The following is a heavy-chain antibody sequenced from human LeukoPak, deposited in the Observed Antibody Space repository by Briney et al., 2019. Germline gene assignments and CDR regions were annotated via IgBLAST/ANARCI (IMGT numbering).Heavy chain of an antibody. Sequence: ASVKVSCKASGYTFTSYGLSWVRQAPGQGLEWMGWISAYNGNTNYAQKLQGRVTMTTDTSTSTAYMELRSLRSDDTAVYYCARREGRTGPSPIDYWGQGTLVTVSS. D-gene: IGHD5-24*01. CDR2: ISAYNGNT. V-gene: IGHV1-18*01. CDR1: GYTFTSYG. J-gene: IGHJ4*02. CDR3: ARREGRTGPSPIDY.